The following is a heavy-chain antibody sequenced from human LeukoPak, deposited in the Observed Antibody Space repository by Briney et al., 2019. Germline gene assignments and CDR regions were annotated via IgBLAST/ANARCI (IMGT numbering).Heavy chain of an antibody. Sequence: SETLSLTCTVSGGSISSSSYYWGWIRQPPGKGLEWIGSIYYSGSTYYNPSLKSRVTISVDTSKNQFSLKLSSVTAADTAVYYCARSQVTGCSGGSCPIDYWGQGTLVTVSS. CDR1: GGSISSSSYY. D-gene: IGHD2-15*01. CDR3: ARSQVTGCSGGSCPIDY. CDR2: IYYSGST. J-gene: IGHJ4*02. V-gene: IGHV4-39*07.